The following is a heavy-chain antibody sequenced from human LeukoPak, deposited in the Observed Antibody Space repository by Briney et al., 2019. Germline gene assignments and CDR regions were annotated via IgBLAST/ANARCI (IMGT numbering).Heavy chain of an antibody. V-gene: IGHV4-59*01. CDR3: ARGAERLTVTPFDY. Sequence: SETLPLTCTVSGGPISNYYWSWIRQPPGKGLEWIGYIYYSGRTNYNPSLKNRVTISMDTSKNHFSLTLSSVTAADTALYYCARGAERLTVTPFDYWGQGTLITFSS. J-gene: IGHJ4*02. D-gene: IGHD2-21*02. CDR2: IYYSGRT. CDR1: GGPISNYY.